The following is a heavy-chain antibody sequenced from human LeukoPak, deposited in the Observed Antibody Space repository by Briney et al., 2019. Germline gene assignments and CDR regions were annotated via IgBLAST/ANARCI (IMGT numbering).Heavy chain of an antibody. CDR2: FDPEDGET. V-gene: IGHV1-24*01. D-gene: IGHD3-9*01. CDR3: ARDDTIFDAFDI. Sequence: GASVKVSCKVSGYTLTELSMHWVRQAPGKGLEWMGGFDPEDGETIYAQKFQGRVTMTRDTSISTAYMELSRLRSDDTAVYYCARDDTIFDAFDIWGQGTMVTVSS. CDR1: GYTLTELS. J-gene: IGHJ3*02.